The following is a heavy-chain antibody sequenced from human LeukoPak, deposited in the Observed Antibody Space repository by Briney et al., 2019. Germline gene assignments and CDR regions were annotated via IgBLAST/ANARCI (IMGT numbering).Heavy chain of an antibody. D-gene: IGHD3-22*01. CDR2: IYNSGRT. CDR1: GGPISSYY. CDR3: ARHFDSSGPPFDY. V-gene: IGHV4-4*07. J-gene: IGHJ4*02. Sequence: PSETLSLTCTVSGGPISSYYWSWIRQPAGKGLEWIGRIYNSGRTNYNPPLKSRVTISVDTSKNQFSLKLSSVTAADTAVYYCARHFDSSGPPFDYWGQGTLVTVSS.